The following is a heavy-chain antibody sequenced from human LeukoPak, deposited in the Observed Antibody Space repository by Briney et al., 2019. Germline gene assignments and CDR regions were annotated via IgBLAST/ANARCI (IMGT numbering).Heavy chain of an antibody. J-gene: IGHJ6*03. Sequence: SETLSLTCTVSGGSISSGGYYWSWIRQHPGKGLEWIGYIYYSGCTYYNPSLKSRVTISVDTSKNQFSLKLSSVTAADTAVYYCARVAIRYYYMDVWGKGTTVTVSS. D-gene: IGHD5-18*01. CDR3: ARVAIRYYYMDV. CDR2: IYYSGCT. CDR1: GGSISSGGYY. V-gene: IGHV4-31*03.